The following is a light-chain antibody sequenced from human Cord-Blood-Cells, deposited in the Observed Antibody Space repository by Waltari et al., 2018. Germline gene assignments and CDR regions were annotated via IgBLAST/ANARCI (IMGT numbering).Light chain of an antibody. V-gene: IGLV2-23*03. Sequence: SALTQPSSVSGSPGQSVTLSFPGTSPDSGTYNPCSWYQQPPGKAPKLTIYEGSKRPSGVSNRFSGSKSGNTASLTISGLQAEDEADYYCCSYAGSSTFVVFGGGTKLTVL. CDR2: EGS. CDR1: SPDSGTYNP. J-gene: IGLJ2*01. CDR3: CSYAGSSTFVV.